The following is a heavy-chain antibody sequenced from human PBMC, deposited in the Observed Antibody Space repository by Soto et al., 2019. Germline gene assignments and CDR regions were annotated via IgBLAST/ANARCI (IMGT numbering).Heavy chain of an antibody. CDR2: IIPILGIA. D-gene: IGHD6-13*01. CDR3: AGSIAAASDWFDP. CDR1: GGTFSSYT. V-gene: IGHV1-69*02. Sequence: QVQLVQSGAEVKKPGSSVKVCCKASGGTFSSYTISWVRQPPGQGLEWMGRIIPILGIANYAQKFQGRVTITADKSTSTAYMELSSLRSEDTAVYFCAGSIAAASDWFDPWGQGTLVTVSS. J-gene: IGHJ5*02.